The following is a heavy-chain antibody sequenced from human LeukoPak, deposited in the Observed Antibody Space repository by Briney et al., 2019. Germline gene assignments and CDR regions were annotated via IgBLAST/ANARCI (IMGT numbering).Heavy chain of an antibody. V-gene: IGHV4-39*07. CDR2: IYYSGST. D-gene: IGHD6-19*01. CDR3: ARRVAVAGTIDY. Sequence: SETLSLTCTVSGGSVSSGSYYWSWIRQPPGKGLEWIGSIYYSGSTYYNPSLKSRVTISVDTSKNQFSLKLSSVTAADTAVYYCARRVAVAGTIDYWGQGTLVTVSS. CDR1: GGSVSSGSYY. J-gene: IGHJ4*02.